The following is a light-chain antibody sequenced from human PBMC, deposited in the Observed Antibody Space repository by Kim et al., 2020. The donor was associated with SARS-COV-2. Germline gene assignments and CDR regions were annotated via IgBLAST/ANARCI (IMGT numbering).Light chain of an antibody. CDR2: RNN. CDR1: SSNVGSNS. Sequence: GRSVTIACSGNSSNVGSNSVNGDRQLPGTAHKLRIYRNNQRPSGGPDRFSGSKSGTSASLAISGLQSEDEADYYCAAWDDSLNGVVFGGGTQLTVL. CDR3: AAWDDSLNGVV. J-gene: IGLJ2*01. V-gene: IGLV1-44*01.